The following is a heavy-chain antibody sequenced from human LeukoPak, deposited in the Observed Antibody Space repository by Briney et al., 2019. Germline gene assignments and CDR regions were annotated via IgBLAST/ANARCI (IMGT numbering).Heavy chain of an antibody. CDR3: ARDLNYYDSSGYGH. CDR2: IYSGGSP. Sequence: GGSLRLSCAASGFTFSTNYMSWVRQAPGKGLEWVSVIYSGGSPYYADSVKGRFTISRDNSKKTLYLQMNSLRAEDTAVYYCARDLNYYDSSGYGHWGQGTLVTVSS. V-gene: IGHV3-53*01. CDR1: GFTFSTNY. D-gene: IGHD3-22*01. J-gene: IGHJ4*02.